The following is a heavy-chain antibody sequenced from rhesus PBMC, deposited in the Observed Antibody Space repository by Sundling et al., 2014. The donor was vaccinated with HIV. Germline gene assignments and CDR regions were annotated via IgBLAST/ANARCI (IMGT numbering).Heavy chain of an antibody. V-gene: IGHV4-165*01. CDR2: VSGSSGNT. CDR1: GGSLSGFY. CDR3: ARDGYCTGSGCFPFDY. D-gene: IGHD2-21*01. J-gene: IGHJ4*01. Sequence: QVQLQESGPGLVKPSETLSLTCAVSGGSLSGFYWAWIRQAPGRGLHYIGYVSGSSGNTNYSPSLNSRVTISRDVSKNQVSLKLRSVTAADTAVYYCARDGYCTGSGCFPFDYWGQGVLVTVSS.